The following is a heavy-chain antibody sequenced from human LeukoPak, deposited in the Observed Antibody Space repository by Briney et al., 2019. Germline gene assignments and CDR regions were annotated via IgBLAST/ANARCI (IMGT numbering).Heavy chain of an antibody. CDR1: GFSVSTNY. V-gene: IGHV3-53*01. D-gene: IGHD3-10*01. J-gene: IGHJ2*01. CDR2: LYSGGST. CDR3: ARVGDHYHWYLDV. Sequence: GGSLRLSCEGSGFSVSTNYMNWVRQAPGKGLEWGSILYSGGSTNYADSVKGRFTVSRDSSKNTPYLHMNSLSAEDTAVYYCARVGDHYHWYLDVWGRGTLVTPSS.